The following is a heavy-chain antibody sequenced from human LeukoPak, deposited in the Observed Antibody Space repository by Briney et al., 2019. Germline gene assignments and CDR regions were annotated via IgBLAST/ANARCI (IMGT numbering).Heavy chain of an antibody. Sequence: ASVTVSCKASGYTFTSYGISWVRQAPGQGLEWMGWISAYNGNTNYAQKLQGRVTMTTDTSTSTAYMELRSLRSDDTAVYYCARAYSGYEGYWFDPWGQGTLVTVSS. J-gene: IGHJ5*02. CDR1: GYTFTSYG. CDR2: ISAYNGNT. V-gene: IGHV1-18*01. D-gene: IGHD5-12*01. CDR3: ARAYSGYEGYWFDP.